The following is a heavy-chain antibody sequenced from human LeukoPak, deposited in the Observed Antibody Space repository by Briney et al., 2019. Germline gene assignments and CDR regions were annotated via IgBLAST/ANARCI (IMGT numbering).Heavy chain of an antibody. Sequence: GGSLRLSCAASGFTFSSYWMHWVRQAPGKGLVWVSRINSDGSSTNYADSVKGRFTISRDNAKSTLYVQMNSLRAEDTAVYYCATGGGFYYGHWGQGTLVTVSS. V-gene: IGHV3-74*01. CDR1: GFTFSSYW. D-gene: IGHD3-22*01. CDR3: ATGGGFYYGH. J-gene: IGHJ4*02. CDR2: INSDGSST.